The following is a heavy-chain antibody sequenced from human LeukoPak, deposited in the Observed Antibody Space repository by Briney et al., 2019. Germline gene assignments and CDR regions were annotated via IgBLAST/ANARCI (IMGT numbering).Heavy chain of an antibody. D-gene: IGHD3-22*01. Sequence: GGSLRLSCAASGFTFSSYGMHWVRQAPGKGLEWVAVIWYDGSNKYYADSVKGRFTISRDNSKNTLYLQMNGLRAEDTAAYYCAREAQTYYYDSSGYYYSSAFDIWGQGTMVTVSS. V-gene: IGHV3-33*01. CDR3: AREAQTYYYDSSGYYYSSAFDI. CDR1: GFTFSSYG. CDR2: IWYDGSNK. J-gene: IGHJ3*02.